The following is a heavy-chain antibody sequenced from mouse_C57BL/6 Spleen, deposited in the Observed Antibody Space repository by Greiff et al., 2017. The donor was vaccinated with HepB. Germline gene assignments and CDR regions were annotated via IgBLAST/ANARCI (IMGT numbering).Heavy chain of an antibody. CDR3: ARGYYYGSSYLFDY. CDR2: IYPGSGST. J-gene: IGHJ2*01. D-gene: IGHD1-1*01. V-gene: IGHV1-55*01. CDR1: GYTFTSYW. Sequence: VKLQQPGAELVKPGASVKMSCKASGYTFTSYWITWVKQRPGQGLEWIGDIYPGSGSTNYNEKFKSKATLTVDTSSSTAYMQLSSLTSEDSAVYYCARGYYYGSSYLFDYWGQGTTLTVSS.